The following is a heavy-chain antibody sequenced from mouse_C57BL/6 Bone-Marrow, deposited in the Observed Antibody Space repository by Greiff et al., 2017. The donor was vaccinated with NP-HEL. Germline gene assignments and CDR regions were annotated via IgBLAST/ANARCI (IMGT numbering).Heavy chain of an antibody. CDR3: ATSYGSSLAWFAY. CDR1: GFSLTSYG. Sequence: VKLMESGPGLVAPSQSLSITCTVSGFSLTSYGVDWVRQSPGKGLEWLGVIWGVGSTNYNSALKSRLGISKDNSKSQVFLKMNSLQTDDTAMYYCATSYGSSLAWFAYWGQGTLVTVSA. CDR2: IWGVGST. V-gene: IGHV2-6*01. J-gene: IGHJ3*01. D-gene: IGHD1-1*01.